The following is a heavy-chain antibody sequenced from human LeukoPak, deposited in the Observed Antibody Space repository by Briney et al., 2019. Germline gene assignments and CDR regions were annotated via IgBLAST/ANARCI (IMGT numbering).Heavy chain of an antibody. CDR1: GYSFTSYY. Sequence: ASVKVSCKASGYSFTSYYMHWVRQAPGQGLEWMGMLTPTFSTTTYAQKFQDRFTMTRDTSTNTAYMGLKRLKSEDTAIYYCARATSPGSYPDYWGQGTLVTVSS. CDR3: ARATSPGSYPDY. CDR2: LTPTFSTT. D-gene: IGHD3-10*01. V-gene: IGHV1-46*01. J-gene: IGHJ4*02.